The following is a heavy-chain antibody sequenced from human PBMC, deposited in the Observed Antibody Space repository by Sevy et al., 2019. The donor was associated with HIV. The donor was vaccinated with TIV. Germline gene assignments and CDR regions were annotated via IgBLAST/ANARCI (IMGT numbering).Heavy chain of an antibody. D-gene: IGHD1-7*01. J-gene: IGHJ4*02. CDR3: ARGENWNYAEY. V-gene: IGHV3-21*01. CDR1: GFTFNSYS. Sequence: GGSLRLSCAASGFTFNSYSINWVRQAPGKGLEWVSYISGLSNYIYYADSLKGRFTISRDNAKDSAYLQMNSLRVEDTAVYYCARGENWNYAEYWGQGILVTVSS. CDR2: ISGLSNYI.